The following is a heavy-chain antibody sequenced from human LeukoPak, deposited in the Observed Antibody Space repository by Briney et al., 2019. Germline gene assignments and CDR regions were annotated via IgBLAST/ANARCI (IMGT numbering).Heavy chain of an antibody. CDR1: GGSISSYY. D-gene: IGHD5-24*01. J-gene: IGHJ4*02. V-gene: IGHV4-59*08. CDR2: IYYSGST. CDR3: ARLIFRDGLDY. Sequence: SETLSLTCTVSGGSISSYYWSWIRQPPGKGLEWIGYIYYSGSTNYNPSLKSRVTISVDTSKNQFSLKLSSVTAVDTAVYYCARLIFRDGLDYWGQGTLVTVSS.